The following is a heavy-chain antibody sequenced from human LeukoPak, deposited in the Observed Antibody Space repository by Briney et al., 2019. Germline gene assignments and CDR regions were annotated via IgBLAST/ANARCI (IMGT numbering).Heavy chain of an antibody. CDR3: ARDHLLGYCSSTSCYTGSYSYYYGMDV. D-gene: IGHD2-2*02. V-gene: IGHV1-69*13. CDR1: GGTFSSYA. CDR2: IIPIFGTA. J-gene: IGHJ6*02. Sequence: SVKVSCKASGGTFSSYAISWVRQAPGQGLEWMGGIIPIFGTANYAQKFQGRVTITADESTSTAYMELSSLRSEDTAVYYCARDHLLGYCSSTSCYTGSYSYYYGMDVWGQGTTVTVSS.